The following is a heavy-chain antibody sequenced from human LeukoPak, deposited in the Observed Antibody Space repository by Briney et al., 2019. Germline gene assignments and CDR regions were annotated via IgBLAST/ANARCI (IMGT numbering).Heavy chain of an antibody. D-gene: IGHD1-26*01. CDR2: MYISGGT. CDR3: ARGASYSGAFDT. Sequence: SETLSLTCTVSGGSISSYYWSWIRQPAGKGLEWIGRMYISGGTNYNPSLKSRVTMSVDTSKNQFSLKLSSVTAADTAVYYCARGASYSGAFDTWGQGTMVTVSS. CDR1: GGSISSYY. V-gene: IGHV4-4*07. J-gene: IGHJ3*02.